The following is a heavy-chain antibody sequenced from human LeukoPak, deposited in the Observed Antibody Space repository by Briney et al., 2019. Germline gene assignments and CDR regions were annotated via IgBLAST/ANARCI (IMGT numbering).Heavy chain of an antibody. J-gene: IGHJ4*02. CDR3: ARDHAVYYDSSGYYYEDY. Sequence: GGSLRLSCAASGFXFSDYYMSWIRQAPGKGLEWVSYISSSSSYTNYADSVKGRFTISRDNAKNSLYLRMNSLRAEDTAVYYCARDHAVYYDSSGYYYEDYWGQGTLVTVSS. CDR1: GFXFSDYY. V-gene: IGHV3-11*05. CDR2: ISSSSSYT. D-gene: IGHD3-22*01.